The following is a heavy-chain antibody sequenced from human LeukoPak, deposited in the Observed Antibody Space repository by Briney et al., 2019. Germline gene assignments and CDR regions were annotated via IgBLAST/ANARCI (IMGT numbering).Heavy chain of an antibody. Sequence: SETLSLTCTVPGGSITSSSKYWGWIRQPPGKGLEWIGSIYYSGTTYYNPSLKSRVTISVDTSKNQFSLKLSSVTAADTAVYYCATTTIRLGYWGQGTLVTVSS. V-gene: IGHV4-39*07. J-gene: IGHJ4*02. CDR1: GGSITSSSKY. CDR3: ATTTIRLGY. D-gene: IGHD1-26*01. CDR2: IYYSGTT.